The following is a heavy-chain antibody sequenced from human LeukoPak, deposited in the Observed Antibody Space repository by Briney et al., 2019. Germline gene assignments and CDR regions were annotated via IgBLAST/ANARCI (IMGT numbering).Heavy chain of an antibody. Sequence: GGSLRLSCEGSAFIFSGHWMNWVRQTPGKGLEWVANINRDGSERYYVDSVKGRFTISRDDAKSSLYLQMNSLRAEDTAVYYCARRNAMDVWGQGTTVIVFS. CDR1: AFIFSGHW. CDR2: INRDGSER. J-gene: IGHJ6*02. CDR3: ARRNAMDV. V-gene: IGHV3-7*03.